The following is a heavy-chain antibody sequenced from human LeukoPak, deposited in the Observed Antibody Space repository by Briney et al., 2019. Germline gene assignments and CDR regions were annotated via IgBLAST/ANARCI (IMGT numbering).Heavy chain of an antibody. CDR1: GGSFNSGSYY. D-gene: IGHD1-26*01. V-gene: IGHV4-61*01. CDR3: ARAAYSGSYHSDY. Sequence: SETLSLTCTVSGGSFNSGSYYWNWIRQPPGKGLEWIGYIYYSGSTNYNPSLKSRVTMSVDTSKNQFSLKLSSVTAADTAVYYCARAAYSGSYHSDYWGQGTLVTVSS. J-gene: IGHJ4*02. CDR2: IYYSGST.